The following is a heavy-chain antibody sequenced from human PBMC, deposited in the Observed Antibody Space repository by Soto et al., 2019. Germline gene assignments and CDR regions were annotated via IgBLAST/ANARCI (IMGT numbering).Heavy chain of an antibody. Sequence: QVQLQQSGPGLLKPSQILSLTCTVSGDSIGGVGYWSWIRQFPGRGLEWIGCISSSGSTYSNPALTTRISLSLDTSPNQSSLKLLSVTAADTAIYYCARSGVTGIVIPSHWFDPWGQGTLVTVSS. CDR1: GDSIGGVGY. D-gene: IGHD2-21*02. J-gene: IGHJ5*02. CDR3: ARSGVTGIVIPSHWFDP. CDR2: ISSSGST. V-gene: IGHV4-31*03.